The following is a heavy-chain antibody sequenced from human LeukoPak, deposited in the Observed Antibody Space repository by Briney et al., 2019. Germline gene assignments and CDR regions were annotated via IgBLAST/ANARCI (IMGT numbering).Heavy chain of an antibody. V-gene: IGHV3-23*01. CDR2: ISGSGGST. D-gene: IGHD2-15*01. CDR3: ARGGPAWFDP. J-gene: IGHJ5*02. Sequence: GGSLRLSCAASGFTFSSYAMSWVRQAPGKGLEWVSAISGSGGSTYYADSVKGRFTISRDNAKNSLYLQMNSLRAEDTAVYYCARGGPAWFDPWGQGTLVTVSS. CDR1: GFTFSSYA.